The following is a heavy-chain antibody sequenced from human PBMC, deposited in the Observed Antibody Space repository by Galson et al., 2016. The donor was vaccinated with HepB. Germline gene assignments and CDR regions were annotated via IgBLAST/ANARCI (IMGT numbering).Heavy chain of an antibody. CDR1: GFTFSSYA. CDR3: VGWYSGTYSANY. V-gene: IGHV3-7*01. Sequence: SLRLSCAASGFTFSSYAMGWVRQAPGKGLEWVAHINHAGTGEYYVDSVKGRFTISRDNAKNSLYLKMSSLRAEDTAVEFCVGWYSGTYSANYWGQGTRVTVSS. D-gene: IGHD1-26*01. CDR2: INHAGTGE. J-gene: IGHJ4*02.